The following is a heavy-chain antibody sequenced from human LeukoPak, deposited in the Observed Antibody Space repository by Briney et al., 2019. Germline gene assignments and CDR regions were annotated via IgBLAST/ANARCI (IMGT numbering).Heavy chain of an antibody. CDR3: ARHLSSGWYVGPSYFDY. CDR1: GGSFSGYY. D-gene: IGHD6-19*01. V-gene: IGHV4-34*01. CDR2: INHSGST. J-gene: IGHJ4*02. Sequence: SETLSLTCAVYGGSFSGYYWSWIRQPPGKGLEWIGEINHSGSTYYNPSLKSRVTISVDTSKNQFSLKLSSVTAADTAVYYCARHLSSGWYVGPSYFDYWGQGTLVTVSS.